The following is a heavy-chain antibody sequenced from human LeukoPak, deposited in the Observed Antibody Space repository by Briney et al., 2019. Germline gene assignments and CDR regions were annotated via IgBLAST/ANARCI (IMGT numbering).Heavy chain of an antibody. CDR3: ARAPHFFDSSGSRYYFDY. CDR1: GGSIRSYY. Sequence: KPSETLSLTCTVSGGSIRSYYWNWIRQPPGKGLEWIGYISYSGSTNYNPSLKSRITISLDTSKTQFSLKLTSVTAADTAVYYCARAPHFFDSSGSRYYFDYWGQGALVTVSS. CDR2: ISYSGST. V-gene: IGHV4-59*01. D-gene: IGHD3-22*01. J-gene: IGHJ4*02.